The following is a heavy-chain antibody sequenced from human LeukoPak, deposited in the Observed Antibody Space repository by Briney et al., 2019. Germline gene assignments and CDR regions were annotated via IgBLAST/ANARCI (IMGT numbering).Heavy chain of an antibody. CDR3: ARSGYYYGSGRPFDY. D-gene: IGHD3-10*01. V-gene: IGHV4-34*01. CDR1: GGSFSGYY. CDR2: INHSGST. Sequence: PSETLSLTCAVYGGSFSGYYWSWIRQPPGKGLEWIGEINHSGSTNYNPSLKSRVTTSVDTSKNQFSLKLSSVTAADTAVYYCARSGYYYGSGRPFDYWGQGTLVTVSS. J-gene: IGHJ4*02.